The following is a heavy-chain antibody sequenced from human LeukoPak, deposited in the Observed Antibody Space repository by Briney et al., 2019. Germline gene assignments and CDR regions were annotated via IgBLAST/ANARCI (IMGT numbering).Heavy chain of an antibody. CDR2: IIPILGIA. D-gene: IGHD6-19*01. J-gene: IGHJ5*02. CDR3: ACNLQWLHVRCDP. CDR1: GGTFSSYT. Sequence: SVKVSCKASGGTFSSYTISWVRQAPGQGLEWMGRIIPILGIANYAQKFQGRVTITADKSTSTAYMELSSLRSEDTAVYYCACNLQWLHVRCDPWGQGTLVTVSS. V-gene: IGHV1-69*02.